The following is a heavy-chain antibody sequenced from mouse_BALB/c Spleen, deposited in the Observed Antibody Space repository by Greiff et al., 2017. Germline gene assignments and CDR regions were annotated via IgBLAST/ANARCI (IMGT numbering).Heavy chain of an antibody. D-gene: IGHD2-3*01. CDR3: ARRDGYYYFDY. J-gene: IGHJ2*01. Sequence: EVQVVESGGGLVKPGGSLKLSCAASGFTFSDYYMYWVRQTPEKRLEWVATISDGGSYTYYPDSVKGRFTISRDNAKNNLYLQMSSLKSEDTAMYYCARRDGYYYFDYWGQGTTLTVSS. CDR1: GFTFSDYY. CDR2: ISDGGSYT. V-gene: IGHV5-4*02.